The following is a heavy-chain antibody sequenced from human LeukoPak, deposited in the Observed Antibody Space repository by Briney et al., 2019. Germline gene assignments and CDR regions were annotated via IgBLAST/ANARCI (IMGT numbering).Heavy chain of an antibody. CDR2: TKTDGSDK. D-gene: IGHD1-26*01. CDR3: ARESLEYSGSYY. J-gene: IGHJ4*02. Sequence: GGSLRLSCAASGFTFSNYWMSWVRQAPGKGLEWLANTKTDGSDKFYVDSVKGRFTISRDNAKNSVYLEMNSLRAEDTAVYYCARESLEYSGSYYWGQGTLVTVSS. CDR1: GFTFSNYW. V-gene: IGHV3-7*01.